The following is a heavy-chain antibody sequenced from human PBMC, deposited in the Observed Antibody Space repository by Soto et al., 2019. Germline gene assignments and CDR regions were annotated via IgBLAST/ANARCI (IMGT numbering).Heavy chain of an antibody. D-gene: IGHD3-10*01. V-gene: IGHV3-74*01. J-gene: IGHJ6*03. CDR1: EFTFSGPS. CDR3: ASGWFGPDV. Sequence: EVQLVESGGGLVQPGGSLRLSCAALEFTFSGPSVPWVLKAPGKGLVWVSGIDKVGTDSTYAYSVKGRFTSYRDNAKTTVYLQMHSLRVEDTAVYYCASGWFGPDVWGKGTTVTVSS. CDR2: IDKVGTDS.